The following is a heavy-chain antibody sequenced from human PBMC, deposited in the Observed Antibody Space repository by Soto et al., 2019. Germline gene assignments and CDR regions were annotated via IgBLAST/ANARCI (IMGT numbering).Heavy chain of an antibody. V-gene: IGHV1-8*01. CDR3: ARKMAHDY. CDR1: GYTFTTYD. J-gene: IGHJ4*02. D-gene: IGHD5-12*01. CDR2: MNPNSGNT. Sequence: QVQLVQSGAEVKKPGASVNVSCKASGYTFTTYDINWVRQATGQGLEWLGWMNPNSGNTGYAQKFQGRVTMTRDPSMSTAYMELSSLRSEDTAVYYCARKMAHDYWGQGTLVTVSS.